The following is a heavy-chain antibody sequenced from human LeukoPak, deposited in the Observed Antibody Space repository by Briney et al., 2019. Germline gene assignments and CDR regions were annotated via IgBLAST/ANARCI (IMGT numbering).Heavy chain of an antibody. J-gene: IGHJ4*02. CDR1: GFIFSDYA. CDR3: ARDGRYGSGAMGYFDN. CDR2: ISGNGSNK. D-gene: IGHD3-10*01. V-gene: IGHV3-30*04. Sequence: GGSLRLSCAASGFIFSDYAIEWVRQAPGKGLEWVAVISGNGSNKYYGQSVKGRFTSSRDNSENTVYLQMNSVRPDDTAVYYCARDGRYGSGAMGYFDNWGQGALVTVSS.